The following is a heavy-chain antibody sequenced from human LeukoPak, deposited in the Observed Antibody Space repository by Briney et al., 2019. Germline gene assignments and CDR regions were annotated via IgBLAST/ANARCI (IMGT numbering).Heavy chain of an antibody. CDR2: MNPNSGNT. J-gene: IGHJ4*02. Sequence: ASVKVSCKASGYTFTSYDINWVRQATGQGLEWMGWMNPNSGNTGYAQKFQGRVTITRNTSISTAYMELSSLRSEDTAVYYCATTALARYYDSSGYYYVFDYWGQGTLVTVSS. CDR1: GYTFTSYD. V-gene: IGHV1-8*03. D-gene: IGHD3-22*01. CDR3: ATTALARYYDSSGYYYVFDY.